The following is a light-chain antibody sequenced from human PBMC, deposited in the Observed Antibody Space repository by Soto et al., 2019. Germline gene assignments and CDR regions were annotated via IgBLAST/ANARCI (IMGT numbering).Light chain of an antibody. CDR2: DAY. J-gene: IGKJ5*01. CDR3: QSRHIWAIT. V-gene: IGKV3-11*01. Sequence: EVVFTQSPVSLTLSPGERATLSFRASQSFRGLLAWYQQKPGQAPRLLIYDAYNRATGIPPRFSGSGSGTDFTLTIIILEPEDSAVYYCQSRHIWAITFRQGARRE. CDR1: QSFRGL.